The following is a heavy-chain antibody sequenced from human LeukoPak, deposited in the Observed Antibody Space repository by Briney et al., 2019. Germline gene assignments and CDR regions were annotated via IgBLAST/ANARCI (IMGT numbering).Heavy chain of an antibody. D-gene: IGHD3-9*01. CDR2: IYYSGST. CDR3: ARAEQTYYDILTGTFDP. CDR1: GGSISSGGYY. Sequence: SQTLSLTCTVSGGSISSGGYYWSWIRQHPGKGLGWIGYIYYSGSTYYNPSLKSRVTISVDTSKNQFSLKLSSVTAADTAVYYCARAEQTYYDILTGTFDPWGQGTLVTVSS. J-gene: IGHJ5*02. V-gene: IGHV4-31*03.